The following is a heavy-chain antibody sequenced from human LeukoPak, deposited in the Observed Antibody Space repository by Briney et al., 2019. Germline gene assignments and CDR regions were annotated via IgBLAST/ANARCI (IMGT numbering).Heavy chain of an antibody. CDR3: ARTYDLYYYYMDV. CDR1: LYTLTSYV. V-gene: IGHV1-18*01. CDR2: ISAYDGNT. Sequence: AAVTVSCKHSLYTLTSYVISGVRPAPGQGLEWMGWISAYDGNTNYAQKLQGRVTMTTDTSTSTGYMELRSLRSGATAVYYWARTYDLYYYYMDVWGKGTTVTVSS. J-gene: IGHJ6*03. D-gene: IGHD3-3*01.